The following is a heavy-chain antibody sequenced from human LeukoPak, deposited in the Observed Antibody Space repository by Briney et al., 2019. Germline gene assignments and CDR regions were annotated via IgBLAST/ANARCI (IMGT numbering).Heavy chain of an antibody. CDR3: ARDLHQYYDFWSGYPDAFDI. CDR1: GFTFSSYS. V-gene: IGHV3-48*01. D-gene: IGHD3-3*01. CDR2: ISSSSSTI. Sequence: GGSLRLSCAASGFTFSSYSMNWVRQAPGKGLEWVSYISSSSSTIYYADSVKGRFTISRDNAKNSLYLQMNSLRAEDTAVYYCARDLHQYYDFWSGYPDAFDIWGQGTMVTVSS. J-gene: IGHJ3*02.